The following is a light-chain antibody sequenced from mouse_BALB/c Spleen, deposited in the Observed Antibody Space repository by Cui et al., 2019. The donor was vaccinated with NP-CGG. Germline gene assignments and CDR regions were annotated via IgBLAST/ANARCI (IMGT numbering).Light chain of an antibody. V-gene: IGLV1*01. Sequence: QAVVTQESALTTSHGATVTLTSRSSTGAVTTSNYANGVQEKPDHLFTGLIGGTNNRVPGVPARFSGSLIGDKAALTITETQTEDEAIYFCALWYSNHWVFGGGTKLTVL. J-gene: IGLJ1*01. CDR1: TGAVTTSNY. CDR3: ALWYSNHWV. CDR2: GTN.